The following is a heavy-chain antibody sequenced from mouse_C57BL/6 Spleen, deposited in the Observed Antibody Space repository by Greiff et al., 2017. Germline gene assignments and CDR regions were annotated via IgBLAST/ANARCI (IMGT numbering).Heavy chain of an antibody. CDR2: IYPGSGST. V-gene: IGHV1-55*01. CDR3: ANYGSRNWYFDV. J-gene: IGHJ1*03. CDR1: GYTFTSYW. Sequence: QVQLQQPGAELVKPGASVKMSCKASGYTFTSYWITWVKQRPGQGLEWIGDIYPGSGSTNYNEKFKSKATLTVDTSSSTAYMQLSSLTSEDSAVYYCANYGSRNWYFDVWGTGTTVTVSS. D-gene: IGHD1-1*01.